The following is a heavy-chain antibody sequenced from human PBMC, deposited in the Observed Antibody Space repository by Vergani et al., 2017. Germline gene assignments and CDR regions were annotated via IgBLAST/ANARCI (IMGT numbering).Heavy chain of an antibody. Sequence: QVQLVESGGGEVQPGRSLRLSCSAAGFPFSDYGVHWVRQAPGKGLEWVSVISYDGNKKNYADSVKGRFTISRDNSKNTLYLEMNALRAEDTAVYYCARRQCSSTSCYHYYYYYYMDVWGKGTTVTVSS. V-gene: IGHV3-30*03. CDR3: ARRQCSSTSCYHYYYYYYMDV. J-gene: IGHJ6*03. CDR1: GFPFSDYG. D-gene: IGHD2-2*01. CDR2: ISYDGNKK.